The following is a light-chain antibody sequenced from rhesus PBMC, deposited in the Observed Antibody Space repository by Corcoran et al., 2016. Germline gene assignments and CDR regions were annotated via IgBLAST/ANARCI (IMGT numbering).Light chain of an antibody. CDR1: QGISSY. V-gene: IGKV1-38*01. CDR2: DAS. Sequence: DIQLTQSPSSLSASVGDRVTITCRASQGISSYLAWYQQTPGKAPTLLIYDASNLQSGVPSRFSGSGSGTDFTLTISSMQPEDFAVYDCQQRNSYPLTFGGGTKVEIK. J-gene: IGKJ4*01. CDR3: QQRNSYPLT.